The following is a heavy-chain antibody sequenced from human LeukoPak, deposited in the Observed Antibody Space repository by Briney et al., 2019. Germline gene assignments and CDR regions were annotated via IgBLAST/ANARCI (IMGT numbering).Heavy chain of an antibody. CDR3: ARSLGLQYHYYYYYYGMDV. V-gene: IGHV4-30-4*01. J-gene: IGHJ6*02. CDR2: IYYSGST. CDR1: GGSISSGDYY. Sequence: SQTLSLTCTVSGGSISSGDYYWSWIRQPPGKGLEWIGYIYYSGSTHYNPSLKSRATISVDTSKNQFSLKLSSVTAADTAVYYCARSLGLQYHYYYYYYGMDVWGQGTTVTVSS. D-gene: IGHD4-11*01.